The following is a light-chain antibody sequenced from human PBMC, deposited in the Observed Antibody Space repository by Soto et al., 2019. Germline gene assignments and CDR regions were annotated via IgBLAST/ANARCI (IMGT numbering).Light chain of an antibody. CDR1: QSVSSNY. V-gene: IGKV3-20*01. Sequence: EIVLTQSPGTLSLSPGEGATLSCRASQSVSSNYLAWYQQKPGQAPRLPIFGASNRASDIPDRFSGSGSGTDFTLTISRLEPEDFAVYYCQQYGSSPPYTFGQGTKLEIK. CDR3: QQYGSSPPYT. J-gene: IGKJ2*01. CDR2: GAS.